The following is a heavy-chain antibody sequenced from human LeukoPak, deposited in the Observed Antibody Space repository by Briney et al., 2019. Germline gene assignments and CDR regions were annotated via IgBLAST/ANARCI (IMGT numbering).Heavy chain of an antibody. CDR1: GFTFSSYW. D-gene: IGHD5-18*01. J-gene: IGHJ6*03. V-gene: IGHV3-7*01. CDR2: IKQDASEK. CDR3: ARDYTVMAYYYYYYMDV. Sequence: GGSLRLSCAASGFTFSSYWMSWVRQAPGKGLVWVASIKQDASEKYYVDSVKGRFTISRDNAKNSLYLQMNSLRAEDTAVYYCARDYTVMAYYYYYYMDVWGKGTTVTVSS.